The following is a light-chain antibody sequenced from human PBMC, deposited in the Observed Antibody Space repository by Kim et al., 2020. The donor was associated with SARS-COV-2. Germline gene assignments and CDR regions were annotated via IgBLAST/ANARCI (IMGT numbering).Light chain of an antibody. CDR3: GTWDSSLSAFYV. V-gene: IGLV1-51*01. Sequence: KVTISGSGSSSNIGNNYVSWYQQLPGTAPKLLIYDNNKRPSGIPDRFSGSKSGTSATLGITGLQTGDEADYYCGTWDSSLSAFYVFGTGTKVTVL. J-gene: IGLJ1*01. CDR2: DNN. CDR1: SSNIGNNY.